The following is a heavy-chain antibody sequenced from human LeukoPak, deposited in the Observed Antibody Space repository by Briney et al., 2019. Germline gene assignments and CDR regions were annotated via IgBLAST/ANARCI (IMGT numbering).Heavy chain of an antibody. D-gene: IGHD1-26*01. CDR3: ARDGSYYRDWFDP. J-gene: IGHJ5*02. CDR2: IYTSGNT. Sequence: SETLSLTCTVSGGSISSGSYYWSWIRQPAGKGLEWIGRIYTSGNTNYHPSLKSRVTISVDTSKNQFSLKLSSVTAADTAVYYCARDGSYYRDWFDPWGQGTLVTVS. V-gene: IGHV4-61*02. CDR1: GGSISSGSYY.